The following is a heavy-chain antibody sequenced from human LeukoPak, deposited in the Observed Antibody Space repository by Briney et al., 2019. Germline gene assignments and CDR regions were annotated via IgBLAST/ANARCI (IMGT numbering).Heavy chain of an antibody. Sequence: GGSLRLSCAASGFTFSSYAVSWVRQAPGKGLEWVSTISGSGGSTYYAGSVKGRFTISRDNSKNTLYLQMNSLRAEDTAVYYCAKDIRSSGWSKYSDYWGQGTLVTVSS. V-gene: IGHV3-23*01. J-gene: IGHJ4*02. CDR1: GFTFSSYA. D-gene: IGHD6-19*01. CDR2: ISGSGGST. CDR3: AKDIRSSGWSKYSDY.